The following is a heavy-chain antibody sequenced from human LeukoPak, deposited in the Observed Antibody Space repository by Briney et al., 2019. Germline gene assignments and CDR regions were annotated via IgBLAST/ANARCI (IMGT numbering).Heavy chain of an antibody. CDR1: GFTFSTYG. V-gene: IGHV3-23*01. J-gene: IGHJ2*01. Sequence: GGSLRLSCEASGFTFSTYGMTWVRQAPGKGLEWVSGITGSSTWTYYADSVKGRFTISRDNPNNTLHLQMNSLRAEDTAIYYCARELVSLGTGYFDLWGRGTLVTVSS. D-gene: IGHD7-27*01. CDR3: ARELVSLGTGYFDL. CDR2: ITGSSTWT.